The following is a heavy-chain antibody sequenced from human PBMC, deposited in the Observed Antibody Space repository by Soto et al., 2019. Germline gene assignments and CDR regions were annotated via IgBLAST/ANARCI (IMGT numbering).Heavy chain of an antibody. Sequence: PGGSLRLSCEASGFTFSSYDMHWVRQAPGEGLEWILAIDTAGDTYYPGSVQGRFTISRENARNSLYLQISSLRAEDTAVYYCARGHSDSSGYYRLCSGVDVWGQGTTVTVSS. CDR2: IDTAGDT. J-gene: IGHJ6*02. V-gene: IGHV3-13*01. D-gene: IGHD3-22*01. CDR3: ARGHSDSSGYYRLCSGVDV. CDR1: GFTFSSYD.